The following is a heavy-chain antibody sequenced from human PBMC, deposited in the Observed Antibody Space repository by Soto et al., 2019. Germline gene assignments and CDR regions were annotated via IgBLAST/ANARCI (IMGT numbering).Heavy chain of an antibody. V-gene: IGHV3-7*05. CDR3: AKSISAIPGDS. Sequence: EMQLVESGGGLVQSGGSLRLSCAASGFTFSSYWMSWVRQGPGKGPEWVANIKQDGSEIYYVDSVKGRFTISRDNAKSSLYLQMTSLRAEDTAVYHCAKSISAIPGDSWGQGTLVTVSS. J-gene: IGHJ4*02. CDR2: IKQDGSEI. CDR1: GFTFSSYW. D-gene: IGHD2-2*01.